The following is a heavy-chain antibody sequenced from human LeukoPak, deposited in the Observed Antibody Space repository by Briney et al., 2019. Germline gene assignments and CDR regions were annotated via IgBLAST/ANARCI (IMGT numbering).Heavy chain of an antibody. CDR1: GGAMNSGGYY. Sequence: SSETLSLTCTVSGGAMNSGGYYWIWIRQHPGRGLEWIGYIYSGGSTYYNPSLKSRVTISVDTSKNQFSLKLRSVTAADTAVYYCARHRGSGSYYYYYGMDVWGQGTTVTVSS. D-gene: IGHD1-26*01. V-gene: IGHV4-39*01. J-gene: IGHJ6*02. CDR3: ARHRGSGSYYYYYGMDV. CDR2: IYSGGST.